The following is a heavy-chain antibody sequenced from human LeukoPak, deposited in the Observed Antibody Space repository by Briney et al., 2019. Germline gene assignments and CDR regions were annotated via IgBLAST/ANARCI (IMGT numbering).Heavy chain of an antibody. J-gene: IGHJ4*02. Sequence: SVKVSCKASGGTFSSYTISWVRQAPGQRLEWMGRIIPILGIANYAQKFQGRVTITADKSTSTAYMELSSLRSEDTAVYYCASSPNWNDEVDYWGQGTLVTVSS. CDR1: GGTFSSYT. CDR2: IIPILGIA. V-gene: IGHV1-69*02. CDR3: ASSPNWNDEVDY. D-gene: IGHD1-1*01.